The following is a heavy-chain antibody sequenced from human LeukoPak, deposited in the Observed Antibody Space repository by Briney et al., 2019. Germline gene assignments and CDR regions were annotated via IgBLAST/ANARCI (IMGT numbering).Heavy chain of an antibody. CDR1: GFTFSSYA. D-gene: IGHD2-21*01. V-gene: IGHV3-30*04. J-gene: IGHJ4*02. Sequence: GGSLRLSCAASGFTFSSYAMHWVRQAPGKGLEWVAVISYDGSNKYYADSVKGRFTISRDNSKNTLYLQMNSLRAEDTAVYYCATVAEVFPDYWGQGTLVTVSS. CDR2: ISYDGSNK. CDR3: ATVAEVFPDY.